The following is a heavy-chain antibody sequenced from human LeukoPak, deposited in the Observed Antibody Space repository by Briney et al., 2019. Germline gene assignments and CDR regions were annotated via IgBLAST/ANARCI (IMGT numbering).Heavy chain of an antibody. CDR3: ARDYSTSYYYYGMDL. Sequence: SETLSLTCTVSGGSISNYYWSWIRQPPGKGLEWIGYIYYTGITNYNPSLKSRVTISVDTSKNQFSLKLNSVTVADTAVYYCARDYSTSYYYYGMDLWGQGTTVTVSS. CDR1: GGSISNYY. D-gene: IGHD4-11*01. J-gene: IGHJ6*02. V-gene: IGHV4-59*01. CDR2: IYYTGIT.